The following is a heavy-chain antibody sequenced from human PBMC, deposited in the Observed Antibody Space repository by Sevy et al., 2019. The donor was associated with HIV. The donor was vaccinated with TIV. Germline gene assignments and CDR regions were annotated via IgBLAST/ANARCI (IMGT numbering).Heavy chain of an antibody. D-gene: IGHD4-17*01. Sequence: GGSLRLSCAASGFTVSNSYMSWVRQAPGKGLEWVSAISGSGGSTYYADSVKGRFTISRDNSKNTLYLQMNSLRAEDTAVYYCAKGHSGDYVDYWGQGTLVTVSS. CDR1: GFTVSNSY. J-gene: IGHJ4*02. CDR3: AKGHSGDYVDY. V-gene: IGHV3-23*01. CDR2: ISGSGGST.